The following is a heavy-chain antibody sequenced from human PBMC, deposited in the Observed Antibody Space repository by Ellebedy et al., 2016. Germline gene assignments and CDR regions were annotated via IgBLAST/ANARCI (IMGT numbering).Heavy chain of an antibody. CDR3: AKDRDRWSTFDY. CDR1: GFTFGDYA. CDR2: TSWNGGDI. J-gene: IGHJ4*02. D-gene: IGHD4-23*01. Sequence: GGSLRLXXAGSGFTFGDYAMNWFRQAPGKGLEWVSGTSWNGGDIDYADSVKGRYTISKDNAKNSLYLQMNSLRAEDTAFYYCAKDRDRWSTFDYWGQGILVTVSS. V-gene: IGHV3-9*01.